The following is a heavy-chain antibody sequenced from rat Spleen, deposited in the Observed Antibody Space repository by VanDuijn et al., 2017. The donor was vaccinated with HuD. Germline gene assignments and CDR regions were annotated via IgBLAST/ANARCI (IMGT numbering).Heavy chain of an antibody. Sequence: EVQLVESGGGLVQPGRSLKLSCAASGFTFSNYDMAWVRQAPTEGLEWVATIIYDGSRTYYRCSVKGRFPISRDNEKSTLYLQMDSLRSEDTATYYCATHNWYFDFWGPGTMVTVSS. CDR3: ATHNWYFDF. J-gene: IGHJ1*01. CDR2: IIYDGSRT. CDR1: GFTFSNYD. V-gene: IGHV5S10*01.